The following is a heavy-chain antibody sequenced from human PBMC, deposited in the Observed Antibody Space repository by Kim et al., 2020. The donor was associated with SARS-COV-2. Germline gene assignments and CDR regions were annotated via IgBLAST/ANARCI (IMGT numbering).Heavy chain of an antibody. CDR3: ARTARESTIFGVVPLGYYYYGMDV. CDR2: IYYSGST. D-gene: IGHD3-3*01. CDR1: GGSISSYY. J-gene: IGHJ6*02. V-gene: IGHV4-59*01. Sequence: SETLSLTCTVSGGSISSYYWSWIRQPPGKGLEWIGYIYYSGSTNYNPSLKSRVTISVDTSKNQFSLKLSSVTAADTAVYYCARTARESTIFGVVPLGYYYYGMDVWGQGTTVTVSS.